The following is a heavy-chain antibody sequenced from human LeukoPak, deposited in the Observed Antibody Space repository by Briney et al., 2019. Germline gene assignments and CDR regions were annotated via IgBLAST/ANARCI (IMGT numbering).Heavy chain of an antibody. Sequence: PGGSLRLSCAASGFTFSSYGMHWVRQAPGKGLEWVADIWFDGKNEHFADSVKGRFTISRDNAKNSLYLQMNGLRAEDTALYYCAKAPYDFWSGYYDAFDIWGQGTMVTVSS. V-gene: IGHV3-33*03. D-gene: IGHD3-3*01. CDR3: AKAPYDFWSGYYDAFDI. J-gene: IGHJ3*02. CDR1: GFTFSSYG. CDR2: IWFDGKNE.